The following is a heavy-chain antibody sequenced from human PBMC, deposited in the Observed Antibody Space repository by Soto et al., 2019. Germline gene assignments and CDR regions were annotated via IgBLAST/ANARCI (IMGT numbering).Heavy chain of an antibody. J-gene: IGHJ3*02. CDR3: ARAYYYDSSGYYGGAFDI. V-gene: IGHV3-11*06. D-gene: IGHD3-22*01. CDR2: ISSSSSYT. Sequence: GGSLRLSCAASGFTFSDYYMSWIRQAPGKGLEWVSYISSSSSYTNYADSVKGRFTISRDNAKNSLYLQMNSLRAEDTAVYYCARAYYYDSSGYYGGAFDIWGQGTMVTVSS. CDR1: GFTFSDYY.